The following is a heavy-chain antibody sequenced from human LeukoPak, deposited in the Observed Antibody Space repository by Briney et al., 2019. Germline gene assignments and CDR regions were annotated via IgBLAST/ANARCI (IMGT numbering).Heavy chain of an antibody. CDR3: TTEWIQLWSLPNFDY. CDR1: GFTFSDYY. J-gene: IGHJ4*02. V-gene: IGHV3-11*01. Sequence: GGSLRLSCAASGFTFSDYYMSWIRQAPGKGLEWVSYISSSGTSRYYTDSVKGRFTISRDNTKNSLYLQMNSLRAEDTAVYYCTTEWIQLWSLPNFDYWGQGTLVTVSS. D-gene: IGHD5-18*01. CDR2: ISSSGTSR.